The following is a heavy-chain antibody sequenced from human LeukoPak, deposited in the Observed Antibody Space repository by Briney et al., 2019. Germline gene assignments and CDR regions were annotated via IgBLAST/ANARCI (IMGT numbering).Heavy chain of an antibody. D-gene: IGHD2-2*01. Sequence: PGRSLRLSCAASGFTFSSYGMHWVRQAPGKGLEWVAVISYDGSNKYYADSVKGRFTISRENSKNTLYLQMNSLRAEDTAVYYCAKGGPAETWGQGTLVTVSS. V-gene: IGHV3-30*18. CDR3: AKGGPAET. J-gene: IGHJ4*02. CDR2: ISYDGSNK. CDR1: GFTFSSYG.